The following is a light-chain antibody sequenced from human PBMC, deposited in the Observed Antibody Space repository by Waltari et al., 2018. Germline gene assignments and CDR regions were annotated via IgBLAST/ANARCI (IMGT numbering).Light chain of an antibody. CDR3: QQYSASTGT. CDR2: GAS. Sequence: EIVLTQSPGIMSLSPGDRATLSCRASQTLNSKYLAWYQQKPGQAPRLLIHGASSRAIGIPDRFSGSGSGTDFTLTITRLQPEDSGVYYCQQYSASTGTFGQGTKVEIK. J-gene: IGKJ1*01. CDR1: QTLNSKY. V-gene: IGKV3-20*01.